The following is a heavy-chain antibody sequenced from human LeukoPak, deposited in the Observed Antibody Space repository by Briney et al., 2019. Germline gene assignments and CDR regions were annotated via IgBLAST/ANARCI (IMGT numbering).Heavy chain of an antibody. Sequence: GASVKASCKASGGTFSSYAISWVRQAPGQGLEWMGGIIPIFGTANYAQKFQGRVTIAADESTSTAYMELSSLRSEDTAVYYCARAPSEPYDYVWGSYSGWGQGTLVTVSS. CDR3: ARAPSEPYDYVWGSYSG. D-gene: IGHD3-16*01. V-gene: IGHV1-69*13. CDR2: IIPIFGTA. CDR1: GGTFSSYA. J-gene: IGHJ4*02.